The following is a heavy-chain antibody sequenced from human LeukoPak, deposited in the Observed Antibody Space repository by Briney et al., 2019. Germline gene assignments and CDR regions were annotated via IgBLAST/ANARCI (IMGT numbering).Heavy chain of an antibody. CDR3: ATEVRAFDI. D-gene: IGHD1-14*01. V-gene: IGHV3-43*02. CDR1: GFTFDDYA. Sequence: PGGSLRLSCAASGFTFDDYAMHWVRQAPGKGLEWVSLISGDDGSTYYADSVKGRFTISRDNSKNSLYLQMNSLRTEDTALYYCATEVRAFDIWGQGTMVTVSS. CDR2: ISGDDGST. J-gene: IGHJ3*02.